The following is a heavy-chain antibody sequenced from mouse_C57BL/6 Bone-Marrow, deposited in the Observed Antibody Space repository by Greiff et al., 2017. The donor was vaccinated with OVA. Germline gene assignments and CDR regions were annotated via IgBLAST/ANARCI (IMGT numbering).Heavy chain of an antibody. Sequence: VQLVESGAELVRPGASVTLSCKASGYTFTDYEMHWVKQTPVHGLEWIGAIDPETGGTAYNQKFKGKAILTADTSSSTAYMELRSLTSEDSAVYYCTRGYSDYDAMDYWGQGTAVTVTS. V-gene: IGHV1-15*01. J-gene: IGHJ4*01. D-gene: IGHD2-13*01. CDR3: TRGYSDYDAMDY. CDR1: GYTFTDYE. CDR2: IDPETGGT.